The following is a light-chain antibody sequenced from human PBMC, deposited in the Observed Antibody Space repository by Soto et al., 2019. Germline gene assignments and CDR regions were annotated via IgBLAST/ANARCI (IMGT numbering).Light chain of an antibody. CDR1: QSLSSY. V-gene: IGKV1-39*02. CDR3: QLSAFLPIT. CDR2: DAS. J-gene: IGKJ5*01. Sequence: QSQSTLSASVGDRVTLPCRASQSLSSYLTWYQHKPGQAPKLLFYDASSLPSGIPARFSGSGSGTEFTLTICSFQSEDFEVYYCQLSAFLPITFAEGRR.